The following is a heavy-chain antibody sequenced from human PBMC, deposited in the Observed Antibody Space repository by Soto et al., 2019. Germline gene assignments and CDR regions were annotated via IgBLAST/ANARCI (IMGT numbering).Heavy chain of an antibody. CDR3: AREIAVLPAASYYYYGMDV. D-gene: IGHD2-2*01. V-gene: IGHV3-30*04. CDR1: VNTSSSYA. CDR2: ISYDGRNK. Sequence: GPTPRHACAASVNTSSSYAVGGARQAPGTRQEWEPVISYDGRNKYYADSAKGRFTISTDNSKNTLYLQLNSMRAEYTAVYYCAREIAVLPAASYYYYGMDVCGQGTTVTVSS. J-gene: IGHJ6*02.